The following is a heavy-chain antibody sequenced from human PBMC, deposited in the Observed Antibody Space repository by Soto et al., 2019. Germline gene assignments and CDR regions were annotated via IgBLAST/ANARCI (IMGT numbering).Heavy chain of an antibody. D-gene: IGHD3-22*01. CDR2: ISGSGGST. Sequence: PGGSLRLSCAASGFTFSSYAMSWVRQAPGKGLEWVSAISGSGGSTYYADSVKGRFTISRDNSKNTLYLQMNSPRAEDTAVYYCAKDLLRNYYDSSGYSRFDYWGQGTLVTVSS. V-gene: IGHV3-23*01. CDR3: AKDLLRNYYDSSGYSRFDY. J-gene: IGHJ4*02. CDR1: GFTFSSYA.